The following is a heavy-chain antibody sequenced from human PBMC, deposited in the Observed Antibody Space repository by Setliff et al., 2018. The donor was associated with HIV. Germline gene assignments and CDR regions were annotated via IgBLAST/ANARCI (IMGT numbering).Heavy chain of an antibody. V-gene: IGHV1-69*13. D-gene: IGHD1-26*01. Sequence: SVKVSCKAAGGTFSGHAINWVRQAPGQGLEWMGEIIPLFGTAHYAQRFQGSVTITAYHSTSTAYMELSRLKSADTAVYFCARAPAHEHATGWYSSSNRFDPCGQGTLVTVSS. CDR3: ARAPAHEHATGWYSSSNRFDP. CDR2: IIPLFGTA. J-gene: IGHJ5*02. CDR1: GGTFSGHA.